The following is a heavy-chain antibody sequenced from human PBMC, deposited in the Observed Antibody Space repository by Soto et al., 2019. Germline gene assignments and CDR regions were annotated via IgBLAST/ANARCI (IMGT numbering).Heavy chain of an antibody. CDR3: ARHGAAPGTYYYYYGMDV. CDR1: GYSFTSYW. D-gene: IGHD6-13*01. CDR2: IYPGDSDT. Sequence: GESLKISCKGSGYSFTSYWIGWVRQMPGKGLEWMGIIYPGDSDTRYSPSFQGQVTISADKSISTAYLQWSSLKASDTAMYYCARHGAAPGTYYYYYGMDVWGQGTTVTVSS. V-gene: IGHV5-51*01. J-gene: IGHJ6*02.